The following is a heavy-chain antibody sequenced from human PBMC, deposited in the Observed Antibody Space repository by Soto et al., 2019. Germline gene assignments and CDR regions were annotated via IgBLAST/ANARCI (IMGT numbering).Heavy chain of an antibody. CDR3: ARARLSRSWWFDP. V-gene: IGHV4-59*01. J-gene: IGHJ5*02. D-gene: IGHD3-10*01. CDR2: IYYSGST. CDR1: GGSISSYY. Sequence: QVQLQESGPGLVKPSETLSLTCTVSGGSISSYYWSWIRQPPGKGLEWIGYIYYSGSTNYNPSLKSRFTISVDTSKNQFSLKLSSVTAADTAVYYCARARLSRSWWFDPWGQGTLVTVSS.